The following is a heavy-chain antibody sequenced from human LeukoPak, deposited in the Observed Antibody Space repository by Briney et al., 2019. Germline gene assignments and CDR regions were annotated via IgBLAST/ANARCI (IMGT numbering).Heavy chain of an antibody. D-gene: IGHD3-3*01. V-gene: IGHV1-69*13. CDR3: ARISYYDFWSGYS. CDR2: IIPIFGTA. CDR1: GGTFSSDA. Sequence: SVKVSCKXSGGTFSSDAISWVRQAPGQGLEWMGGIIPIFGTANYAQKFQGRVTITADESTSTAYMELSSLRSEDTAVYYCARISYYDFWSGYSWGQGTLVTVSS. J-gene: IGHJ4*02.